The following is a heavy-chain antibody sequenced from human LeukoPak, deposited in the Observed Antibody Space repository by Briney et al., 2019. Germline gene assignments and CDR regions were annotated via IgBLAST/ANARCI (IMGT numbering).Heavy chain of an antibody. D-gene: IGHD3-3*01. Sequence: KPSETLSLTCAVYGVSFSGYYWSWIRQPPGKGLEWIGEINHSGSTNYNPSLKSRVTISVDTSKNQFSLKLSSVTAADTAVYYCARGRDYDFWSGYNNWFDPWGQGTLVTVSS. J-gene: IGHJ5*02. CDR1: GVSFSGYY. CDR3: ARGRDYDFWSGYNNWFDP. V-gene: IGHV4-34*01. CDR2: INHSGST.